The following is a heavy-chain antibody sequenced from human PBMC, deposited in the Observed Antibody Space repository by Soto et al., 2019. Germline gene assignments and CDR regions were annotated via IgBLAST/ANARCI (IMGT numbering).Heavy chain of an antibody. CDR2: ISAYDGDT. CDR1: GYTFTSYG. V-gene: IGHV1-18*01. D-gene: IGHD2-2*01. Sequence: QVQLVQSGAEVKKPGASVKVSCKASGYTFTSYGIIWVRQAPGQGLEWMGWISAYDGDTNYTQNLLGRVTLTTDTSTYTAYMELRSLRSDDTAVYYCATTYLCPYFDYYYMDVWGRGTTVTVSS. J-gene: IGHJ6*03. CDR3: ATTYLCPYFDYYYMDV.